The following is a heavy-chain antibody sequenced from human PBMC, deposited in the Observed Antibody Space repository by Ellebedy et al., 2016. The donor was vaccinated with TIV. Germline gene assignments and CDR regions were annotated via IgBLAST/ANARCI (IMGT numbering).Heavy chain of an antibody. J-gene: IGHJ4*02. Sequence: AASVKVSCKASGYTFTDYYIHWVRQAPGQGLEWMGWINPNSGGTNYAQKFQGWVTMTRDTSLSTAYMELNRLRSDDTALYYCARDGAVTTVFDYWGQGTLVTVSS. CDR3: ARDGAVTTVFDY. CDR2: INPNSGGT. D-gene: IGHD4-17*01. V-gene: IGHV1-2*04. CDR1: GYTFTDYY.